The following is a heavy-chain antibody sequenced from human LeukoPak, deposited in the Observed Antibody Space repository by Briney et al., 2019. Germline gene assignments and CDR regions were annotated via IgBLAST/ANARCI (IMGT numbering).Heavy chain of an antibody. Sequence: ASVKVSCKASGYTFTSYGISWVRQAPGQGLEWMGWISAYNGNTSYAQKLQGRVTMTTDTSTSTAYMELRSLRSDDTAVYYRARDRGIGCSSTSCYYYWGQGTLVTVSS. V-gene: IGHV1-18*01. CDR2: ISAYNGNT. J-gene: IGHJ4*02. CDR3: ARDRGIGCSSTSCYYY. CDR1: GYTFTSYG. D-gene: IGHD2-2*01.